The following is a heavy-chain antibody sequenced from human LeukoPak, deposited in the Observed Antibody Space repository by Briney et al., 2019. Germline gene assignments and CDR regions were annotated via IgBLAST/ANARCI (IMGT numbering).Heavy chain of an antibody. CDR1: GDSISSYY. D-gene: IGHD2-15*01. Sequence: SETLSLTCTVSGDSISSYYWNWIRQPPGKGLEWVGYIYYSGSTKDNPSLKSRVTISVDTSKNQFSLKLTSVTAADTAVYYCARAGLRDAFDIWGQGTMVTVSS. V-gene: IGHV4-59*08. CDR3: ARAGLRDAFDI. CDR2: IYYSGST. J-gene: IGHJ3*02.